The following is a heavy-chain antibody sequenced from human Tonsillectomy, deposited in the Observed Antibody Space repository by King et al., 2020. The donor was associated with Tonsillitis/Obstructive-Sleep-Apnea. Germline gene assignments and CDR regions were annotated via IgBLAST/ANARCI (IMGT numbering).Heavy chain of an antibody. V-gene: IGHV4-59*01. Sequence: QLKESGPGLVKPSETLSLTCTVSGGSISSYYWSWIRQPPGKGLEWIGYIYYSGSTNYNPSLKSRVTISVDTSKNQFSLKLSSVTAADTAVYYCAMTIAVAGTRGFDYWGQGTLVTVSS. D-gene: IGHD6-19*01. CDR1: GGSISSYY. CDR2: IYYSGST. J-gene: IGHJ4*02. CDR3: AMTIAVAGTRGFDY.